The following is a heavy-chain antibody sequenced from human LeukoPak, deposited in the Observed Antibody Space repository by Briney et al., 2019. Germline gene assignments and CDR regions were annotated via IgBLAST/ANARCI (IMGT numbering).Heavy chain of an antibody. CDR3: ARWWYGSGVNWFDP. CDR1: GYTFTGYY. D-gene: IGHD3-10*01. V-gene: IGHV1-2*02. Sequence: ASVKVSCKASGYTFTGYYMHWVRQAPGQGLEWMGWINPNSGGTNYAQKFQGRVTMTRDTSISTAYMELSRLRSDDTAVYYCARWWYGSGVNWFDPWGQGTLVTVSS. J-gene: IGHJ5*02. CDR2: INPNSGGT.